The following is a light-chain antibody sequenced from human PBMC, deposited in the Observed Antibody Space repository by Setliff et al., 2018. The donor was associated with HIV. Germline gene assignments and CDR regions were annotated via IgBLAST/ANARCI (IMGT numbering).Light chain of an antibody. CDR2: DVS. V-gene: IGLV2-11*01. J-gene: IGLJ1*01. CDR1: SSDIGAYNY. Sequence: QSVLAQPRSVSGSPGQSVTLSCTGSSSDIGAYNYVSWYQQYPGKVPKLIIYDVSKRPSGVPDRFSGSKSGDTASLTISGLQSEDEADYYCCSYAGAYTYIFGSGTKVT. CDR3: CSYAGAYTYI.